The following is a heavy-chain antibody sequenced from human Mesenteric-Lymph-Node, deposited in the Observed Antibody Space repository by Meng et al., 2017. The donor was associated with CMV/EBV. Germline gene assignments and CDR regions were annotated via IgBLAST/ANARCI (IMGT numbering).Heavy chain of an antibody. D-gene: IGHD3-22*01. CDR2: INPNSGGT. Sequence: ASVKVSCKASGYTFTGYYVHWVRQAPGQGLEWMGWINPNSGGTNYAQKFQGRVTMTRDTSISTAYMELSRLRSDDTAVYYCARPSSSYYDSSGYYYWGQGTLVTVSS. CDR3: ARPSSSYYDSSGYYY. V-gene: IGHV1-2*02. CDR1: GYTFTGYY. J-gene: IGHJ4*02.